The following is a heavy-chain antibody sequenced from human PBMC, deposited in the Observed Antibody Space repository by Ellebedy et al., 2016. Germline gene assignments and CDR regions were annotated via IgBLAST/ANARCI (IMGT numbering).Heavy chain of an antibody. CDR2: IWSDGSNT. D-gene: IGHD6-19*01. CDR3: AREVSSGWYYFDN. Sequence: GESLKISCAASGFSFSSHGMHWVRQAPGKGLEWVASIWSDGSNTYYPDSVKGRFTISRDNSKNTLYLQMNSLRAEDTAVYYCAREVSSGWYYFDNWGQGTLVTVSS. CDR1: GFSFSSHG. J-gene: IGHJ4*02. V-gene: IGHV3-33*01.